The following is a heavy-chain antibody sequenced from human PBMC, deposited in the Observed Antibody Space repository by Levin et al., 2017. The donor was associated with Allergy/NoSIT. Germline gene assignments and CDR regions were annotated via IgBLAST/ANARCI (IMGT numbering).Heavy chain of an antibody. J-gene: IGHJ4*02. V-gene: IGHV3-30*04. CDR2: ISYDGSNK. CDR1: GFTFSSYA. CDR3: ARQEDYCSSTSCPTYDFWSGKMDY. Sequence: GGSLRLSCAASGFTFSSYAMHWVRQAPGKGLEWVAVISYDGSNKYYADSVKGRFTISRDNSKNTLYLQMNSLRAEDTAVYYCARQEDYCSSTSCPTYDFWSGKMDYWGQGTLVTVSS. D-gene: IGHD2-2*01.